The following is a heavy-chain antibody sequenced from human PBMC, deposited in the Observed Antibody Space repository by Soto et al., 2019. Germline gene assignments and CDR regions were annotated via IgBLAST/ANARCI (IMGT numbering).Heavy chain of an antibody. V-gene: IGHV1-69*14. CDR1: GGTFSSYT. J-gene: IGHJ4*02. CDR2: ISDTFGTT. D-gene: IGHD6-19*01. Sequence: QVQLVQSGAEVKEPGSSVKVSCKASGGTFSSYTFNWVRQAPGQGLECKGGISDTFGTTNYAQKFQGRITVTADKSTNTVYMELTNLRSDDTAVYYCATTTSGCGDLDYCGQGTLVTVTT. CDR3: ATTTSGCGDLDY.